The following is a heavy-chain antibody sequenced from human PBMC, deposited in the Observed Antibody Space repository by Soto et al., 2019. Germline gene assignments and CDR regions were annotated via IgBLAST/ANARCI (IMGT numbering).Heavy chain of an antibody. V-gene: IGHV4-39*01. CDR3: SRRRGYSSSSMLGWFDP. CDR1: GGSISSSRYY. J-gene: IGHJ5*02. Sequence: QLQLQESGPGLVTPSETLSLTCTVSGGSISSSRYYWGWIRQPPGKGLEWIGSIYYSGSTYYNPYLMSRVSISSDTHKNQFSLKLRSVTAADTAVYYCSRRRGYSSSSMLGWFDPWGQGTLVTVSS. D-gene: IGHD6-6*01. CDR2: IYYSGST.